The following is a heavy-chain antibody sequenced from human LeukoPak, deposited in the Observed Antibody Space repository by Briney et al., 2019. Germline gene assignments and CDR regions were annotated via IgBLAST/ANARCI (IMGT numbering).Heavy chain of an antibody. V-gene: IGHV4-59*01. J-gene: IGHJ4*02. CDR3: VRQPAAYTSGHPFDY. D-gene: IGHD6-19*01. CDR1: GDSISSYY. Sequence: SETLSLTCSVSGDSISSYYWSWIRQPPGKGLEWIGYIYYSGSTNYNPSLKSRVTISVDTSKNQFSLKLSSVTAADTAVYYCVRQPAAYTSGHPFDYWGQGTLVTVSS. CDR2: IYYSGST.